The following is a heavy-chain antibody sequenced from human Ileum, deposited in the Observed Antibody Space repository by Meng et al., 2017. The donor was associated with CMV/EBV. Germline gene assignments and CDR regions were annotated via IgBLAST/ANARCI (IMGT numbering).Heavy chain of an antibody. V-gene: IGHV1-69*05. CDR3: ARGGPTPTSPFDY. Sequence: KADEGTLSRDGSAWGRQAPGQGLEWMGGIIPIFGTADYAQKFQGRVTITTDESTSTAYMDLSSLTYEDTALYFCARGGPTPTSPFDYWGQGTLVTVSS. CDR1: EGTLSRDG. J-gene: IGHJ4*02. CDR2: IIPIFGTA.